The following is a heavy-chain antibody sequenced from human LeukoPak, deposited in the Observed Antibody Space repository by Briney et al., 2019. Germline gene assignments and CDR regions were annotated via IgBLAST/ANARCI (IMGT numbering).Heavy chain of an antibody. J-gene: IGHJ4*02. CDR2: IYYTGNA. CDR1: GGSIGGSSYY. CDR3: ARQLDTSGDYAGFFDS. V-gene: IGHV4-39*01. Sequence: PSETLSLTCTVSGGSIGGSSYYWAWIRQPPGKGLEWIASIYYTGNAFYTWSLKSRTTISVDTSKNQFSLEVDSVTATDTAVYYCARQLDTSGDYAGFFDSWGQGALVTVSS. D-gene: IGHD3-9*01.